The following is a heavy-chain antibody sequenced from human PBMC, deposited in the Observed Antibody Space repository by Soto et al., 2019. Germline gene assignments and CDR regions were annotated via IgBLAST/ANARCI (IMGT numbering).Heavy chain of an antibody. CDR1: GGSISSYY. V-gene: IGHV4-59*01. Sequence: SETLSLTCTVSGGSISSYYWSWIRQPPGKGLEWIGYIYYSGSTNYNPSLKSRVTISVDTSKNQFSLKLSSVTAADTAVYYCARVNYYDFYFDYWGQGTLVTVSS. D-gene: IGHD3-22*01. CDR3: ARVNYYDFYFDY. J-gene: IGHJ4*02. CDR2: IYYSGST.